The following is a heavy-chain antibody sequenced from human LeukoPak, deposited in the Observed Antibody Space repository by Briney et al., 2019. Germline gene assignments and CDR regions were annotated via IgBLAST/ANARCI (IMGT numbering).Heavy chain of an antibody. CDR2: FYPGDSDT. J-gene: IGHJ4*02. D-gene: IGHD1-1*01. V-gene: IGHV5-51*01. CDR3: ARHQDDYYFDY. CDR1: GYSFTSYW. Sequence: GESLKISCKGSGYSFTSYWIGWVRQMPGKGLEWMRIFYPGDSDTRYSPSFQGQVTISADKSISTAYLQWSSLKASDTAMYYCARHQDDYYFDYWGQGTLVTVSS.